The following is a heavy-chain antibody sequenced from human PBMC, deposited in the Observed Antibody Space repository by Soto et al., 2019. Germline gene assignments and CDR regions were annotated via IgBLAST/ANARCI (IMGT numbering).Heavy chain of an antibody. J-gene: IGHJ6*02. D-gene: IGHD3-3*01. CDR3: ARDHTPPSFWSGYYPTLYYYYYGMDV. Sequence: QVQLVESGGGVVQPGRSLRLSCAASGFTFSSYGMHWVRQAPGKGLEWVAVIWYDGSNKYYADSVKGRFTISRDNSKNTLYLQMNSLRAEDTAVYYCARDHTPPSFWSGYYPTLYYYYYGMDVWGQGTTVTVSS. V-gene: IGHV3-33*01. CDR2: IWYDGSNK. CDR1: GFTFSSYG.